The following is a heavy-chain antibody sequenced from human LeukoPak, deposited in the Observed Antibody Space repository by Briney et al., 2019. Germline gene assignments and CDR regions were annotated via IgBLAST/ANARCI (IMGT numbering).Heavy chain of an antibody. CDR2: LSGSGITT. J-gene: IGHJ4*01. Sequence: GGSLRLSCAASGFTFSNSAMSWVRQAPGKGLEWVSTLSGSGITTYYAASVKGRFTISRGNSKNTLYLQMNSLRAEDTAVYYCAKGIYSSGWSYFDYWGHGTLVTVSS. D-gene: IGHD6-19*01. CDR3: AKGIYSSGWSYFDY. V-gene: IGHV3-23*01. CDR1: GFTFSNSA.